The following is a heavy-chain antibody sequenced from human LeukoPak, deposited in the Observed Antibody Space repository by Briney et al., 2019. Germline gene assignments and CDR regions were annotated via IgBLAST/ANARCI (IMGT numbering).Heavy chain of an antibody. J-gene: IGHJ4*02. Sequence: VASVKVSCKAYGYTFTNYAMNWVRQAPGQGLEWMGWINTNTGNPTYAQGFTGRFVFSLDTSVSTAYLEISSLKAEDAAVYYCARGHPWLPKWGQGTLVIVSS. CDR1: GYTFTNYA. CDR2: INTNTGNP. D-gene: IGHD5-24*01. V-gene: IGHV7-4-1*02. CDR3: ARGHPWLPK.